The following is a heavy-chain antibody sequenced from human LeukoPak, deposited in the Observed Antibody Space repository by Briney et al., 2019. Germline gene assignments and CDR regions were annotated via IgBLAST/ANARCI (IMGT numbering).Heavy chain of an antibody. CDR1: GFTFSNYG. Sequence: PGRSLRLSCAASGFTFSNYGMHWVRQAPGKGLEWVAVISYDGSNKYYADSVKGRFTISRDNSKNTLYLQMNSLRAEDTAMYYCAKDLQGFVVVPAAMGGYYYYGMDVWGKGTTVTVSS. CDR2: ISYDGSNK. J-gene: IGHJ6*04. V-gene: IGHV3-30*18. CDR3: AKDLQGFVVVPAAMGGYYYYGMDV. D-gene: IGHD2-2*01.